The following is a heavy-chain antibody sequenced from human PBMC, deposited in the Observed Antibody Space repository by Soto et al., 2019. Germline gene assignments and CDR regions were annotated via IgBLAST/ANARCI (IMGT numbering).Heavy chain of an antibody. D-gene: IGHD3-22*01. CDR1: GFTFSGYS. J-gene: IGHJ3*02. CDR2: ISGSGGST. Sequence: GGALRLSWATSGFTFSGYSVSWVRPAPGKGLEWVSAISGSGGSTYYADSVKGRFTISRDKSKNTLYLQMNSLRAEDTAVYYCAKGTYDSSGYFMGAFDIWGQGTMVTVSS. CDR3: AKGTYDSSGYFMGAFDI. V-gene: IGHV3-23*01.